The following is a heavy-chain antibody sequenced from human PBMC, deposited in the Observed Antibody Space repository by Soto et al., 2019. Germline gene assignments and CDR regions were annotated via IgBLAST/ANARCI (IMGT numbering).Heavy chain of an antibody. CDR2: INHSGST. V-gene: IGHV4-34*01. CDR3: ATRSIAARPFDY. J-gene: IGHJ4*02. Sequence: PSETLSLTCAVYGGSPSGYYWSWIRQPPGKGLEWIGEINHSGSTNYNPSLKSRVTISVDTSKNQFSLKLSSVTAADTAVYYCATRSIAARPFDYWGQGTLVTVSS. D-gene: IGHD6-6*01. CDR1: GGSPSGYY.